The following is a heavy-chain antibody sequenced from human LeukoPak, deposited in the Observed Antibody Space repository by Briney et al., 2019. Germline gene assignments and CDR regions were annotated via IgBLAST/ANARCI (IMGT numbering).Heavy chain of an antibody. CDR2: MNPNSGNT. CDR1: GYTFTSYD. D-gene: IGHD2-15*01. V-gene: IGHV1-8*01. CDR3: ATLCSGGSCYIDY. Sequence: GASVKVSCKASGYTFTSYDINWVRQATGQGLEWMGWMNPNSGNTGYAQKFQGRVTMTRDMSTSTVYMELSSLRSEDTAVYYCATLCSGGSCYIDYWGQGTLVTVSS. J-gene: IGHJ4*02.